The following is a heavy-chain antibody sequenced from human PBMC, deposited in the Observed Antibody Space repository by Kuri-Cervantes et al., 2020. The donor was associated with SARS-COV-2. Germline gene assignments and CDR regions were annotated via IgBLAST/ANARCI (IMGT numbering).Heavy chain of an antibody. Sequence: GGSLRLSCAASGFTFSSYAMSWVRQAPGKGLEWVSAISGSGGSTYYADSVKGRFTIPRDNSKNTLYLQMNSLRAEDTAVYYCAKPPHCSSTSCYGGYYMDVWGKGTTVTVSS. CDR3: AKPPHCSSTSCYGGYYMDV. CDR1: GFTFSSYA. CDR2: ISGSGGST. D-gene: IGHD2-2*01. V-gene: IGHV3-23*01. J-gene: IGHJ6*03.